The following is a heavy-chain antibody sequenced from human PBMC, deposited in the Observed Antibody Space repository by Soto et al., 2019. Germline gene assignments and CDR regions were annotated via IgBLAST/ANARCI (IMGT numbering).Heavy chain of an antibody. V-gene: IGHV3-7*01. D-gene: IGHD6-6*01. J-gene: IGHJ6*02. CDR1: GFTFSSYW. CDR2: IKQDGSEK. CDR3: AREGGIAARPSYYYGMDV. Sequence: GGSLRLSCAASGFTFSSYWMSWVRQAPGKGLEWVANIKQDGSEKYYVDSVKGRFTISRDNAKNSLYLQMNSLRAEDTAVYYCAREGGIAARPSYYYGMDVWGQGTTVTVS.